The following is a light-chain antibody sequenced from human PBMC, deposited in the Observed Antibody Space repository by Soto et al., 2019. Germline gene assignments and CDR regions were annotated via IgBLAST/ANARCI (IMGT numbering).Light chain of an antibody. V-gene: IGKV3-20*01. CDR1: QTMTRAY. Sequence: EIVLMQSPGTLSLSPGERATLSCRASQTMTRAYVAWYQQKPGQAPRLLIYAASYRATGISDKFSGSGSGTDFSLTISRLEPEDSAVYYCHQYHSPPQTFGQGPKVEIK. CDR2: AAS. CDR3: HQYHSPPQT. J-gene: IGKJ2*01.